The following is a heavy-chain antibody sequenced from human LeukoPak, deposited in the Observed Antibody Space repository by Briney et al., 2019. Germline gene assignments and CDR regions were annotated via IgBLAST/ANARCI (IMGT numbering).Heavy chain of an antibody. CDR3: ASFPSGYSSSWTGY. V-gene: IGHV4-34*01. J-gene: IGHJ4*02. CDR2: INHSGST. Sequence: PSETLSLTCTVSGGSISSYYWSWIRRPPGEGLEWIGEINHSGSTNYNPSLKSRATISVDTSKNQFSLKLSSVTAADTAVYYCASFPSGYSSSWTGYWGQGTLVTVSS. D-gene: IGHD6-13*01. CDR1: GGSISSYY.